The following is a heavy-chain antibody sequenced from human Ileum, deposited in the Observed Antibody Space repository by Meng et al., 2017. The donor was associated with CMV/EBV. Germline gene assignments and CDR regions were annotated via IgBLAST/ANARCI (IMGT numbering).Heavy chain of an antibody. V-gene: IGHV3-43*01. Sequence: GESLKISCAASGFTLDDYTMHWVRQAPGKGLEWVSLISWDGGSTYYADSVKGRVTISRDNSKNSLYLQMNSLRTEDTASYYCAEEKVGLDYWGQGTLVTVSS. CDR2: ISWDGGST. J-gene: IGHJ4*02. CDR1: GFTLDDYT. D-gene: IGHD1-26*01. CDR3: AEEKVGLDY.